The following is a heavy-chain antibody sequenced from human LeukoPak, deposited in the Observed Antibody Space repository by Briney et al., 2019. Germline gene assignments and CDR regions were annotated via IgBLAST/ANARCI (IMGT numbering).Heavy chain of an antibody. CDR3: AELGITMIGGV. CDR2: IHQDGSEK. Sequence: GGSLRLSCAASGFTFRNYYMSWVRQAPGKGLEWVANIHQDGSEKYYVDSLKGRFTISRDNAKNSLYLQMNSLRAEDTAVYYCAELGITMIGGVWGKGTTVTISS. V-gene: IGHV3-7*01. D-gene: IGHD3-10*02. J-gene: IGHJ6*04. CDR1: GFTFRNYY.